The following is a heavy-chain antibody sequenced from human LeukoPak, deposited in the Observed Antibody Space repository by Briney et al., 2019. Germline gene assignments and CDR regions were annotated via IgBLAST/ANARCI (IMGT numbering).Heavy chain of an antibody. J-gene: IGHJ4*02. Sequence: GGSLRLSCAASGFSFSTNWMHWVRQAPGKGLVWVARINSDGSDTSHADSVEGRFTISRDNAKDTLYLQMNSLRVEDTAVYYCARNNWGIDYWGQGTLVAVSS. CDR2: INSDGSDT. D-gene: IGHD7-27*01. V-gene: IGHV3-74*01. CDR3: ARNNWGIDY. CDR1: GFSFSTNW.